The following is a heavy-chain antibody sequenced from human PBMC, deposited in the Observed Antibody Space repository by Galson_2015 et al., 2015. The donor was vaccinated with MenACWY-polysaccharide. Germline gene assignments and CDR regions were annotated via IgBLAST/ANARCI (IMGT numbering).Heavy chain of an antibody. CDR2: ISSSASYI. CDR1: GFGFSDYN. CDR3: ARDTGGRDY. J-gene: IGHJ4*02. Sequence: SLRLSCAASGFGFSDYNMNWVRQAPGKGLEWVSIISSSASYIYYADSVKCRFTISRDNAKNSLYLQMNSLRAEDTAIYYCARDTGGRDYWGQGTLVTVSS. V-gene: IGHV3-21*01. D-gene: IGHD3-10*01.